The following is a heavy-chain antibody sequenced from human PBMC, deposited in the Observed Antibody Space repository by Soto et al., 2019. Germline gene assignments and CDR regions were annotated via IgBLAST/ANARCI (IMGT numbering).Heavy chain of an antibody. CDR2: IKQDGSEK. V-gene: IGHV3-7*01. Sequence: GGSLRLSCAASGFTFSSYWMSWVRQAPGKGLEWVANIKQDGSEKYYVDSVKGRFTISRDNAKNSLYLQMNSLRAEDTAVYYCARDPMVYYYYGMDVWGQGTTVTVSS. CDR3: ARDPMVYYYYGMDV. D-gene: IGHD3-10*01. CDR1: GFTFSSYW. J-gene: IGHJ6*02.